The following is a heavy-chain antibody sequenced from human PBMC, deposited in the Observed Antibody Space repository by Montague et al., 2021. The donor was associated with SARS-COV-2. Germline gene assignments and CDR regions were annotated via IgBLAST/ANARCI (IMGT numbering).Heavy chain of an antibody. V-gene: IGHV4-59*08. D-gene: IGHD3-10*01. CDR2: IYYSGST. J-gene: IGHJ5*02. CDR1: GGSISSYY. Sequence: SETLSLTCTVSGGSISSYYWSWIRQPPGKGLEWIGYIYYSGSTNYNPSLKSRVTVSVDTSKNQFSLKLSSVTAADTAVYYCARRGNTMVRGVIINEGWFDPWGQGTLVTVSS. CDR3: ARRGNTMVRGVIINEGWFDP.